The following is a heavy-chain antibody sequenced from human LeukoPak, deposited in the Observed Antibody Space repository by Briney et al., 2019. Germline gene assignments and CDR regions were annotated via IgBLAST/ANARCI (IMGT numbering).Heavy chain of an antibody. J-gene: IGHJ4*02. D-gene: IGHD6-19*01. CDR2: IKQDGSEK. V-gene: IGHV3-7*01. Sequence: QPGGSLRLSCAASGFTFSSYWMSWVRQAPGKGLEWVANIKQDGSEKYYVDSVKGRFTISRDNAKNSLYLQMNSLRAEDTAVYYCARDRSYSSGWYSDYWGQGTLVTVFS. CDR1: GFTFSSYW. CDR3: ARDRSYSSGWYSDY.